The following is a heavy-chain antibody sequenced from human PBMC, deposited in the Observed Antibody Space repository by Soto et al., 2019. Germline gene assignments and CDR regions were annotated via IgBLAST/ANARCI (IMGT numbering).Heavy chain of an antibody. J-gene: IGHJ4*02. Sequence: GKGLEWIGEIYHSGSTNYKPSLNRRVTISVDKSKNHCSLYINSVSAADSAVYFCAGLEGLATISSYWAFWGTGALVPVSS. CDR3: AGLEGLATISSYWAF. D-gene: IGHD2-8*02. V-gene: IGHV4-4*01. CDR2: IYHSGST.